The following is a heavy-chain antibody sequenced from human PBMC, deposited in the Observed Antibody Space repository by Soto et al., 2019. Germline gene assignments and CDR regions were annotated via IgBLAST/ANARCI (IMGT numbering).Heavy chain of an antibody. D-gene: IGHD3-22*01. Sequence: LSLTCTVSGASISSSYWSWIRQSPGKGLEWIGYVHYSGGTKDNPSLNGRVSLSIDTSKNQFSLKLSSVVAADTAVYYCARGYYDSRGQSNTFDVWGQGTMVTVSS. CDR3: ARGYYDSRGQSNTFDV. CDR1: GASISSSY. V-gene: IGHV4-59*01. J-gene: IGHJ3*01. CDR2: VHYSGGT.